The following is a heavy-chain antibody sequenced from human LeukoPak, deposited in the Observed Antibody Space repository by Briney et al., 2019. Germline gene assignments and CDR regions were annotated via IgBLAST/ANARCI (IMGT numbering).Heavy chain of an antibody. CDR2: ISSSSSFI. CDR3: ARDPPLGSCSTISCPHLDY. V-gene: IGHV3-21*01. J-gene: IGHJ4*02. CDR1: GFTFSRYS. Sequence: SGGSLRLSCAASGFTFSRYSMNWVRQAPGKGLEWVRSISSSSSFIYYADSVKGRFTISRDNAKNSLYLQMNSLRAEDTAVYYCARDPPLGSCSTISCPHLDYWGQGTLVTVSS. D-gene: IGHD2-2*01.